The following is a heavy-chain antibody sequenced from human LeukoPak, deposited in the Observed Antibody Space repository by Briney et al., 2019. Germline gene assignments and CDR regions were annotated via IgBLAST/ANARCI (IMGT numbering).Heavy chain of an antibody. CDR2: ISAYNGNT. Sequence: ASVKVSCKASGYTFTSYGISWVRQAPGQGLEWRGWISAYNGNTNYAQKLQGRVTMTTDTSTSTAYMELRSLRSDDTAVYYCARAYYYDSSGYYPFVAFDIWGQETMVTVSS. J-gene: IGHJ3*02. CDR3: ARAYYYDSSGYYPFVAFDI. D-gene: IGHD3-22*01. V-gene: IGHV1-18*01. CDR1: GYTFTSYG.